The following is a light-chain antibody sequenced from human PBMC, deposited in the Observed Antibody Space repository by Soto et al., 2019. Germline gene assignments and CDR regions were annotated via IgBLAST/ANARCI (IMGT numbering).Light chain of an antibody. CDR1: QSVRNNF. CDR3: QQYVTSLT. V-gene: IGKV3-20*01. Sequence: IVLTQSPATLSLSPGEGATLSCWASQSVRNNFLAWYQQRPGQAPRLLIHAASIRATGTPDRFSGSASGTDFTLIISKLEPEDFAVYYCQQYVTSLTFGGGTKVEIK. J-gene: IGKJ4*01. CDR2: AAS.